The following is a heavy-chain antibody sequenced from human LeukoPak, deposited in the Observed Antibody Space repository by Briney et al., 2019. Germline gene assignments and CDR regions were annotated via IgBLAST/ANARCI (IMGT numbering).Heavy chain of an antibody. D-gene: IGHD3-22*01. V-gene: IGHV1-2*02. CDR2: INPNSGGT. J-gene: IGHJ4*02. CDR1: GYTFTGYY. CDR3: ARGSDYYDSSGYPMSV. Sequence: RASVKVSCKASGYTFTGYYMYWVRQAPGQGLEWMGWINPNSGGTNYAQKFQGRVTMTRDTSISTAYMELSRLRSDDTAVYYCARGSDYYDSSGYPMSVWGQGTLVTVSS.